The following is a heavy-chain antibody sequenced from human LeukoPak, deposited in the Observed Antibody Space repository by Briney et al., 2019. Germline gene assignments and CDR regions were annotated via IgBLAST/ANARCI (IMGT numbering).Heavy chain of an antibody. CDR3: ARDYDV. CDR1: GGSISSGFYY. Sequence: SETLSLTCTVSGGSISSGFYYWNWIRQPAGKGLEWIGRIYTSGSTNYNPSLKSRVTISLDTSKNQFSLKLSSMTAADTAVYYCARDYDVWGQGTLVTVSS. J-gene: IGHJ4*02. V-gene: IGHV4-61*02. D-gene: IGHD3-3*01. CDR2: IYTSGST.